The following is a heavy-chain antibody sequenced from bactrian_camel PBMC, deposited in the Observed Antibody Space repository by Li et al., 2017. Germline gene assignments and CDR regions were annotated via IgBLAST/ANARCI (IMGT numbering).Heavy chain of an antibody. V-gene: IGHV3S53*01. CDR3: TKETEWVGYHEFAVH. D-gene: IGHD5*01. CDR1: VSTYCKYD. J-gene: IGHJ4*01. Sequence: HVQLVESGGGSVQAGGSLRLACAASVSTYCKYDMSWYRQAPGKGREFVSGIPYYGSTKYAESVKGRFTISHDNAKNTLYLQLNSLKTEDMAMYYCTKETEWVGYHEFAVHWGQGTQVTVS. CDR2: IPYYGST.